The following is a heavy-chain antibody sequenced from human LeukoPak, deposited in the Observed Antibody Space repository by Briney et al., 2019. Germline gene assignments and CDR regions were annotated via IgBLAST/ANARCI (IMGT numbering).Heavy chain of an antibody. Sequence: ASVKVSCKASGGTFSSYTISWVRQAPGQGLEWMGWISAYNGNTNYAQKLQGRVTMTTDTSTSTAYMELRSLRSDDTAVYYCARTKDGSGSSQLWGQGTLVTVSS. CDR1: GGTFSSYT. V-gene: IGHV1-18*01. CDR3: ARTKDGSGSSQL. CDR2: ISAYNGNT. D-gene: IGHD3-10*01. J-gene: IGHJ4*02.